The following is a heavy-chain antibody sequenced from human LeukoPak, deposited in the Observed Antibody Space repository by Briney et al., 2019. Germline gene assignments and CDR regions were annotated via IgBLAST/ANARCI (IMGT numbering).Heavy chain of an antibody. CDR1: GYTYTSYA. Sequence: EASVKVSCKASGYTYTSYAMHWVRQAPGQRLEWMGWINAGNGNTKYSQKFQGRVTITRDTSASTAYMELSNLRSEDTAVYYCAREGHYYDFWSGYAETPNWFDPWGQGTLVTVSS. CDR3: AREGHYYDFWSGYAETPNWFDP. J-gene: IGHJ5*02. D-gene: IGHD3-3*01. CDR2: INAGNGNT. V-gene: IGHV1-3*01.